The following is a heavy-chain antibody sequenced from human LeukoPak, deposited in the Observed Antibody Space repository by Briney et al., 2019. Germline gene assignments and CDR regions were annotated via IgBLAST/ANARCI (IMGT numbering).Heavy chain of an antibody. D-gene: IGHD3-16*01. V-gene: IGHV4-39*01. CDR1: GGSISSSSYY. CDR3: ARFTPQGYGWGGYNRFDP. Sequence: SETLSLTCTVSGGSISSSSYYWGWIRQPPGKGLEWIGSIYYSGSTYYNPSLKSRVTISVDTSKNQFSLKLTSVTAADTAVYYCARFTPQGYGWGGYNRFDPWGQGTLVTVSS. J-gene: IGHJ5*02. CDR2: IYYSGST.